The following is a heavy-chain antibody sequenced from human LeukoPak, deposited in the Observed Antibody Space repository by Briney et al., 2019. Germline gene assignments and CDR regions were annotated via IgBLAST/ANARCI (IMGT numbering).Heavy chain of an antibody. D-gene: IGHD3-22*01. J-gene: IGHJ5*02. CDR2: IYCSGST. V-gene: IGHV4-31*03. Sequence: SETLSLTCTVSGGSISSGGYYWSWIRQHPGKGLEWIGYIYCSGSTYYNPSLKSRVTISVDTSKNQFSLKLSSVTAADTAVYYCARGVPYYYDSSGYPWGQGTLVTVSS. CDR1: GGSISSGGYY. CDR3: ARGVPYYYDSSGYP.